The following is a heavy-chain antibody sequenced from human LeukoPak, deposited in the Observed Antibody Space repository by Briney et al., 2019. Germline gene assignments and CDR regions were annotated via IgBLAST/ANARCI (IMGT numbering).Heavy chain of an antibody. J-gene: IGHJ3*01. V-gene: IGHV3-9*01. CDR3: AKDRGGGSQLGDVYDV. CDR2: ISYSSETI. Sequence: GGSLRLSCEASGFTFNTYSMNWARQAPGKGLEWVSGISYSSETIGYVDSVKGRFTISRDNVRKSLYLQMNSLRIEDTALYYCAKDRGGGSQLGDVYDVWGQGTMVSVSS. CDR1: GFTFNTYS. D-gene: IGHD5-24*01.